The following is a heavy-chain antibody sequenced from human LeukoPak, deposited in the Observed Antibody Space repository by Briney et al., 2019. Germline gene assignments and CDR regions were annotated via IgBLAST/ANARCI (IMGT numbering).Heavy chain of an antibody. J-gene: IGHJ4*02. Sequence: SVKVSCKASGGTFSSYAISCVPQATGQSLECIGRIIPIFGTANYAQKFQGRVTITTDESTSTAYMELSSLRSEDTAVYYCARDSETPATAISDYWGQGTLVTVSS. CDR2: IIPIFGTA. D-gene: IGHD2-2*02. CDR3: ARDSETPATAISDY. V-gene: IGHV1-69*05. CDR1: GGTFSSYA.